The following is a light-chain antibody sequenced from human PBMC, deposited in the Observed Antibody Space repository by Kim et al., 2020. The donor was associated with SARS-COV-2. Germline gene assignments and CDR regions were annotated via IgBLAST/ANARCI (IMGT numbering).Light chain of an antibody. J-gene: IGLJ1*01. CDR3: SSYTTANTRV. Sequence: GQSITLSCSGTSSDICAFNYVSWFQQHPGKAPKLMIYDVSERPSGISNRFSGSTSGNTASLTISGLQAEDEADYYCSSYTTANTRVFGTGTKVTVL. CDR2: DVS. CDR1: SSDICAFNY. V-gene: IGLV2-14*03.